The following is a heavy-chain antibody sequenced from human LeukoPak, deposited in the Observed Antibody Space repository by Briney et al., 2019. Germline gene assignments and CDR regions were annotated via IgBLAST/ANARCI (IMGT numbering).Heavy chain of an antibody. V-gene: IGHV4-30-4*01. D-gene: IGHD2-15*01. CDR1: GGSISSGDYY. CDR2: IYYSGST. CDR3: ARRYCSGASCYWFDP. Sequence: SQTLSLTCTVSGGSISSGDYYWSWIRQPPGKGLEWIGNIYYSGSTYYNPSLKSRVTILVDTSKNQFSLKLSSVTAADTAVYYCARRYCSGASCYWFDPWGQGTLVTVSS. J-gene: IGHJ5*02.